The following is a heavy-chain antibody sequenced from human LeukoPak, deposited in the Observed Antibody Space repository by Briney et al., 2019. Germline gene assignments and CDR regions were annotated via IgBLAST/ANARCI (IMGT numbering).Heavy chain of an antibody. Sequence: SETLSLTCAVSGGSISSSNWWSWVRQPPGKGLERIGEIYHSGSTNYNPSLKSRVTISVDKSKNQFSLKLSSVTAADTAVYYCARRVVAYDILTGYRPGWFDPWGQGTLVTVSS. J-gene: IGHJ5*02. CDR1: GGSISSSNW. CDR2: IYHSGST. CDR3: ARRVVAYDILTGYRPGWFDP. V-gene: IGHV4-4*02. D-gene: IGHD3-9*01.